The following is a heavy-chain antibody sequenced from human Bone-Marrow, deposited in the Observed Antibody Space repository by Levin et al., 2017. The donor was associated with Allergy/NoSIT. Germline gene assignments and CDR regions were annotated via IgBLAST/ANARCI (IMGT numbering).Heavy chain of an antibody. CDR3: AHASSPRIFDD. CDR1: GFSLSTSGVG. V-gene: IGHV2-5*02. Sequence: SGPTLVKPTQTLTLTCTFSGFSLSTSGVGVGWIRQPPGKALECLALIYWDDDKRYSPSLESRLTITKDTSKNQVVLTMTNMDPVDTATYYCAHASSPRIFDDWGQGTLVTVSS. CDR2: IYWDDDK. J-gene: IGHJ4*02. D-gene: IGHD2-15*01.